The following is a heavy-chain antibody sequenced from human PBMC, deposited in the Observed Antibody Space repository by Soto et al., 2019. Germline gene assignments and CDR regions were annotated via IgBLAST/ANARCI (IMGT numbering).Heavy chain of an antibody. V-gene: IGHV3-9*01. CDR1: GFTFDDYA. Sequence: EVQLVESGGGLVQPGRSLRLSCAASGFTFDDYAMHWVRQAPGKGLEWVSGISWNSGSIGYADSVKGRFTISRDNAKNSLYLQMNSLRAEDTALYYCAKSPMDESYYFDYWGQGTLVTVSS. D-gene: IGHD3-10*01. CDR2: ISWNSGSI. CDR3: AKSPMDESYYFDY. J-gene: IGHJ4*02.